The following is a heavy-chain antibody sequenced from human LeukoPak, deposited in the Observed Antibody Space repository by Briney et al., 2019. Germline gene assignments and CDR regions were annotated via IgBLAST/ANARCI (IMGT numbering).Heavy chain of an antibody. J-gene: IGHJ6*04. Sequence: SVKVSCKASGDTFYSHAVSWVRQAPGQGLEWRGAIIPMYGTANYAQKFQGRVAIIADKSTSTAYMELNSLTSENTAVYYCAIAQNNHGYVYFGMDVWGKGTTVTVSS. CDR2: IIPMYGTA. V-gene: IGHV1-69*06. CDR1: GDTFYSHA. CDR3: AIAQNNHGYVYFGMDV. D-gene: IGHD5-12*01.